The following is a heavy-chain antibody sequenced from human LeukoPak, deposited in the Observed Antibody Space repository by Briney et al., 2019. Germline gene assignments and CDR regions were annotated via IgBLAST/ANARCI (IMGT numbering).Heavy chain of an antibody. J-gene: IGHJ3*02. D-gene: IGHD2-21*01. CDR1: GGSINSGGYS. CDR2: IYHGGST. V-gene: IGHV4-30-2*01. Sequence: SQTLSLTCAVSGGSINSGGYSWSWIRQPPGKGPEWIGYIYHGGSTHYNSSLKSRVTISVDKSKNQFSLNLYSVTAADTAVYYCARVAFYGAIPDDIWGQRTMVTVSP. CDR3: ARVAFYGAIPDDI.